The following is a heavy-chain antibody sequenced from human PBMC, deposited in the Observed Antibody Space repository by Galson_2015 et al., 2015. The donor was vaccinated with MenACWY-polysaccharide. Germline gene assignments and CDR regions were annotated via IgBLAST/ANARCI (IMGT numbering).Heavy chain of an antibody. CDR3: ARAIAVAGQRRDFDL. Sequence: ETLSLTCTVSGGSISSYYWNWIRQPPGKGLEWVGYINYSGSTNHNPSLKSRVTMPVNTSKNQFSLNLTSVTDADTAVYYCARAIAVAGQRRDFDLWGRGTLVTVSS. D-gene: IGHD6-19*01. CDR2: INYSGST. V-gene: IGHV4-59*01. CDR1: GGSISSYY. J-gene: IGHJ2*01.